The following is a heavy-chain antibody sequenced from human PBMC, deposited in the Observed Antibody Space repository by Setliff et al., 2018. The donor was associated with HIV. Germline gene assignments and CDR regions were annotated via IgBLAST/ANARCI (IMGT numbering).Heavy chain of an antibody. CDR2: VNHSGST. Sequence: SETLSLTCTVSGGSISSGYYYWSWIRQPPGKGLEWIGEVNHSGSTNYNPSLKSRVTISVDTSKNQFSLKLTSVAAADTAVYYCARESLNLGELSSNPDASDIWGQGTMVTVSS. J-gene: IGHJ3*02. D-gene: IGHD3-16*02. CDR1: GGSISSGYYY. CDR3: ARESLNLGELSSNPDASDI. V-gene: IGHV4-61*01.